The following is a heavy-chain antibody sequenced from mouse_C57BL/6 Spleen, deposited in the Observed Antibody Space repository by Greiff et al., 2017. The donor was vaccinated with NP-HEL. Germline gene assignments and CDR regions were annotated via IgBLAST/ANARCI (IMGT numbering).Heavy chain of an antibody. D-gene: IGHD2-3*01. J-gene: IGHJ3*01. Sequence: VQLKESEGGLVQPGSSMKLSCTASGFTFSDYYMAWVRQVPEKGLEWVANINYDGSSTYYLDSLKSRFIISRDNAKNILYLQMSSLKSEDTATYYCARGENDGYFWFAYWGQGTLVTVSA. CDR2: INYDGSST. CDR1: GFTFSDYY. V-gene: IGHV5-16*01. CDR3: ARGENDGYFWFAY.